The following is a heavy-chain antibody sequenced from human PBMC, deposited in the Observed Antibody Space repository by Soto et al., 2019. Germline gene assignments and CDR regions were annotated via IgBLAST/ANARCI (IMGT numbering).Heavy chain of an antibody. CDR2: ISSSSSYI. CDR3: AREHWPGEARGVPRFDP. CDR1: GFTFSSYS. J-gene: IGHJ5*02. D-gene: IGHD3-10*01. V-gene: IGHV3-21*01. Sequence: EVQLVESGGGLVKPGGSLRLSCAASGFTFSSYSMNWVRQAPGKGLEWVSSISSSSSYIYYADSVKGRFTISRDNAKNSLYRQMNRRRAEDTAVYYCAREHWPGEARGVPRFDPGGQGTLVTVSS.